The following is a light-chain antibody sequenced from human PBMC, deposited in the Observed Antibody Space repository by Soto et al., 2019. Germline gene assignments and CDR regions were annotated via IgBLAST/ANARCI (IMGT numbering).Light chain of an antibody. J-gene: IGKJ1*01. CDR1: QSVSSSY. CDR3: QQYGSSPRT. CDR2: GAS. Sequence: EIVLTQSPGTLSLSPGERATLSCRASQSVSSSYLAWYQQKPGQAPRLLIYGASSRVTGIPDRFSGSGSGTDFTLIISRLEPEDFAVYYCQQYGSSPRTFGQGTKVEIK. V-gene: IGKV3-20*01.